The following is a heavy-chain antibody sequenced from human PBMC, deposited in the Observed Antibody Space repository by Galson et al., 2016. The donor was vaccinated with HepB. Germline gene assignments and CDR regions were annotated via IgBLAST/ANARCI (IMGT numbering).Heavy chain of an antibody. J-gene: IGHJ4*02. V-gene: IGHV3-33*01. D-gene: IGHD5-18*01. CDR1: GFTFRNHG. Sequence: SLRLSCAASGFTFRNHGMYWVRQAPGKGLEWVAVIWYDGSNKYYGDSVKGRFTVSRDNSKNTLYLQMNSLRAEDTAVYYCARDLGGYTYGYADYWGQGTLVTVSS. CDR2: IWYDGSNK. CDR3: ARDLGGYTYGYADY.